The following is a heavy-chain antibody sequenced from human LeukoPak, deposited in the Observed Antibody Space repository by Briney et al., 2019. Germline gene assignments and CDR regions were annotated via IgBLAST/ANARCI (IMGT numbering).Heavy chain of an antibody. V-gene: IGHV1-46*01. CDR1: GYTFTSYY. CDR2: INPSGGST. CDR3: AGDSDSSGYYYNY. D-gene: IGHD3-22*01. Sequence: PGASVKVSCKASGYTFTSYYMHWVRQAPGQGLEWMGIINPSGGSTNYAQKFQGRVTITADESTSTAYMELSSLRSEDTAVYYCAGDSDSSGYYYNYWGQGTLVTVSS. J-gene: IGHJ4*02.